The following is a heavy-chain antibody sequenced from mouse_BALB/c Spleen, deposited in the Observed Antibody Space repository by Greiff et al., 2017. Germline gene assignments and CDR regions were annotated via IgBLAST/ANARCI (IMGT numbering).Heavy chain of an antibody. CDR1: GYSITSGYY. Sequence: ESGPGLVKPSQSLSLTCSVTGYSITSGYYWNWIRQFPGNKLEWMGYISYDGSNNYNPSLKNRISITRDTSKNQFFLKLNSVTTEDTATYYCARVPYYGNYWYFDVWGAGTTVTVSS. J-gene: IGHJ1*01. CDR3: ARVPYYGNYWYFDV. CDR2: ISYDGSN. D-gene: IGHD2-10*01. V-gene: IGHV3-6*02.